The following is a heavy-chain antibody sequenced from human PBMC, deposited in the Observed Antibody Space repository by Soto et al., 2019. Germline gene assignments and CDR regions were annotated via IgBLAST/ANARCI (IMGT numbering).Heavy chain of an antibody. D-gene: IGHD2-15*01. CDR2: IYYSGST. Sequence: QVQLQESGPGLVKPSQTLSLTCTVSGGSISSGGYYWSRIRQHPGKGLEWIGYIYYSGSTYYNPSLKSRVTISVDTSKNQFSLKLSSVTAADTAVYYCARGGIVVVVAARDAFDIWGQGTMVTVSS. J-gene: IGHJ3*02. V-gene: IGHV4-31*03. CDR3: ARGGIVVVVAARDAFDI. CDR1: GGSISSGGYY.